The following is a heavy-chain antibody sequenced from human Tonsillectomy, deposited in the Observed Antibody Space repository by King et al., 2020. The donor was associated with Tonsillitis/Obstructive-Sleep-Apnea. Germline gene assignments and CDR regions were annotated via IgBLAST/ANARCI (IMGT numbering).Heavy chain of an antibody. CDR3: ATSAEWELDDNFNY. J-gene: IGHJ4*02. Sequence: QLVQSGAEVKKPGASVTVSCKASGYTFTSYGISWVRQAPGQGLEWMGWISTYNGNTNYAQNLQGRVTMTTDTSTSSAYMELRSLRSEETAVYYCATSAEWELDDNFNYWGQGTLVTVSS. V-gene: IGHV1-18*01. CDR1: GYTFTSYG. D-gene: IGHD1-26*01. CDR2: ISTYNGNT.